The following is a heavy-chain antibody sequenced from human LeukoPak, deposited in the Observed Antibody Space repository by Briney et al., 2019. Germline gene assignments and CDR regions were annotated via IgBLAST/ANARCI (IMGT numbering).Heavy chain of an antibody. Sequence: GRSLRLSCAASGFTFSSYAMHWVRQAPGKGLEWVAVISYDESQKWYADSVKGRFTISRDISKNTLFLEMDSLRGEDTAVYYCARAYDSSWHNFDYWGQGSLVTVSS. J-gene: IGHJ4*02. D-gene: IGHD6-13*01. CDR1: GFTFSSYA. CDR3: ARAYDSSWHNFDY. CDR2: ISYDESQK. V-gene: IGHV3-30-3*01.